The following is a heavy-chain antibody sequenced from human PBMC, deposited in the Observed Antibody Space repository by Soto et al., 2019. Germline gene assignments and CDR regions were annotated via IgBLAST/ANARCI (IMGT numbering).Heavy chain of an antibody. Sequence: QLQLQESGPGLVKPSETLSLTCSVSGDSISSSSYYWGWIRQPPGKGLEWIGTINYSGRTNYNPSHNSRVPISLDTSKTQFSLKVSSVTAADTAVYYCASLYGDYVPYWGQGILVSVSS. CDR3: ASLYGDYVPY. J-gene: IGHJ4*02. V-gene: IGHV4-39*01. CDR1: GDSISSSSYY. D-gene: IGHD4-17*01. CDR2: INYSGRT.